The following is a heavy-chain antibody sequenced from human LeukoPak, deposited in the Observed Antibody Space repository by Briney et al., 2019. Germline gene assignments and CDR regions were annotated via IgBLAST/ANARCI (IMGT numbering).Heavy chain of an antibody. J-gene: IGHJ3*02. Sequence: PSETLSLXCTVSGGSSSSYYWSWIRQPPGKGLESIGYIYYSGSTNYNPSLKSRVTISVDTSKNQFSLKLSSVTAADTAVYYCARDTTPKYYYDSSGYYWFGAFDIWGQGTMVTVSS. D-gene: IGHD3-22*01. CDR1: GGSSSSYY. CDR3: ARDTTPKYYYDSSGYYWFGAFDI. CDR2: IYYSGST. V-gene: IGHV4-59*01.